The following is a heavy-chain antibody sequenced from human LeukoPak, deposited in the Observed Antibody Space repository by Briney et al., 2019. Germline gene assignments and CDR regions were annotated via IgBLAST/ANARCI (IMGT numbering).Heavy chain of an antibody. CDR2: ISRSSTTI. J-gene: IGHJ4*02. CDR3: ARDNYDSSGPYYFDY. V-gene: IGHV3-48*04. D-gene: IGHD3-22*01. CDR1: GFTFSSYS. Sequence: PGGSLRLSCAASGFTFSSYSMNWVRQAPGKGLEWVSYISRSSTTIYYADSVKGRFTISRDNARNSLYLQMNSLRAEDTAVYYCARDNYDSSGPYYFDYWGQGTLVTVSS.